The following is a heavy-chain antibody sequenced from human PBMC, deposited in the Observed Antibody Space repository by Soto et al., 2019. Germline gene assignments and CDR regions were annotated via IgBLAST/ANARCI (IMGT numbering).Heavy chain of an antibody. Sequence: QVQLVQSGAEVKKPGASVKVSCKASGYTFTGYYMHWVRQAPGQGLEWMGWINPNSGGTNYAKKFQGWVTMTRDTYISTAYMELSRLRSDDTAVYYCARDCMALMTTVEVNANWFDPWGQGTLVTVSS. CDR1: GYTFTGYY. V-gene: IGHV1-2*04. J-gene: IGHJ5*02. CDR2: INPNSGGT. CDR3: ARDCMALMTTVEVNANWFDP. D-gene: IGHD4-17*01.